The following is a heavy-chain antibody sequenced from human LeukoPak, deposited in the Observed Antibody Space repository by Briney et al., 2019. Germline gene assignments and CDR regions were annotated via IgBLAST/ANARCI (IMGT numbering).Heavy chain of an antibody. CDR2: IIPIFGTA. CDR3: ARETWPSVGLQAVAGTGAFDI. V-gene: IGHV1-69*13. CDR1: GSTFSSYA. Sequence: ASVKVSCKAAGSTFSSYAISWVRQAPGQGLEWMGGIIPIFGTAKYAQKFQGRVTITADESTSTVYMELSSLRFEDTAVYHCARETWPSVGLQAVAGTGAFDIRGQGTMVTVSS. J-gene: IGHJ3*02. D-gene: IGHD6-19*01.